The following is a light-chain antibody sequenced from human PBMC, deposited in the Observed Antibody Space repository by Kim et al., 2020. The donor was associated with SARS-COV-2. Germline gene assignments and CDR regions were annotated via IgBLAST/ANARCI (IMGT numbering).Light chain of an antibody. Sequence: PGERATPSCRASPTPNTPYLAWYQQKPGQAPRLLIYGTSTRATGIPDRFSGSGSGTDFALTISRLEPEDFAVYYCQQYETSPNNFGQGTKVDIK. CDR2: GTS. J-gene: IGKJ2*01. CDR1: PTPNTPY. CDR3: QQYETSPNN. V-gene: IGKV3-20*01.